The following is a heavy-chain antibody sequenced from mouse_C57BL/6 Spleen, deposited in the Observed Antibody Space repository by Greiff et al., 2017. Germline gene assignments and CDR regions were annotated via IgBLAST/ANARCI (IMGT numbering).Heavy chain of an antibody. CDR2: IRSKSNNYAT. CDR3: VSWDMDY. CDR1: GFSFNTYA. D-gene: IGHD4-1*01. J-gene: IGHJ4*01. Sequence: GGGLVQPKGSLKLSCAASGFSFNTYAMNWVRQAPGKGLEWVARIRSKSNNYATYYADSVKDRFTISRDDSDSMLYLQMNNLKTEDTAMYYCVSWDMDYWGQGTSVTVSS. V-gene: IGHV10-1*01.